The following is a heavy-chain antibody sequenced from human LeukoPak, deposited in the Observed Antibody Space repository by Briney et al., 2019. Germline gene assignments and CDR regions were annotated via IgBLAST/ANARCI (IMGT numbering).Heavy chain of an antibody. J-gene: IGHJ3*02. CDR3: AGDQLALNALNI. D-gene: IGHD1-1*01. Sequence: SETLSLTCTVSGGSMNSHYWSWIRQPPGKGLGWLGYISYIGSTNYSPSLKSRVTISVDTSKNQFSLRLSSVTAADTAVYFCAGDQLALNALNIWGQGTMVSVSS. V-gene: IGHV4-59*11. CDR1: GGSMNSHY. CDR2: ISYIGST.